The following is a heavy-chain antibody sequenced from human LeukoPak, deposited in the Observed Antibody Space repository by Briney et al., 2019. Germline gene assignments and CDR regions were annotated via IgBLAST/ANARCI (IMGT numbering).Heavy chain of an antibody. CDR2: IIPIFGTA. D-gene: IGHD3-9*01. Sequence: RASVKVSCKASGGTFSSYAISWVRQAPGQGLEWMGGIIPIFGTANYAQKFQGRVTITTDESTSTAYMELSSLRSEDTAVYYCARVHYDILTGAEYYFDYWGQGTLVTVSS. V-gene: IGHV1-69*05. J-gene: IGHJ4*02. CDR3: ARVHYDILTGAEYYFDY. CDR1: GGTFSSYA.